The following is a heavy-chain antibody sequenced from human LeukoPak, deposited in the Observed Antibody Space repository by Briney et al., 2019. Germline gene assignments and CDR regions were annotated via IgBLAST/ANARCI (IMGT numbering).Heavy chain of an antibody. J-gene: IGHJ4*02. CDR1: GGPISSYY. V-gene: IGHV4-4*07. Sequence: SETLSLTCTVSGGPISSYYWSWIRQPAGKGLEWIGRIYTSGSTNYNPSLKSRVTMSVDTSKNQFSLKLSSVTAADTAVYYCARGWFGELGGNYFDYWGQGTLVTVSS. CDR2: IYTSGST. D-gene: IGHD3-10*01. CDR3: ARGWFGELGGNYFDY.